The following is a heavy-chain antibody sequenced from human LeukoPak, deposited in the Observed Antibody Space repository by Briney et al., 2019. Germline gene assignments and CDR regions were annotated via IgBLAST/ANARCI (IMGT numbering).Heavy chain of an antibody. V-gene: IGHV3-7*01. CDR3: ARDYMITFGGVIDY. D-gene: IGHD3-16*02. CDR1: GFTFSRYW. J-gene: IGHJ4*02. Sequence: PGGSLRLCCAASGFTFSRYWMNWVRQAPGKGLEWVANIKQDGSEKYYVDSVKGRFTISRDNAKKSLYLQMNSLRAEDTAVYYCARDYMITFGGVIDYWGQGTLVTVSS. CDR2: IKQDGSEK.